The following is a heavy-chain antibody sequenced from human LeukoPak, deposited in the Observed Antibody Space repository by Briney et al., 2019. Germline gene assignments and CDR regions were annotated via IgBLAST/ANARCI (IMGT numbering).Heavy chain of an antibody. CDR3: ARDWGNIVVVPAAPVKNY. V-gene: IGHV3-30*02. J-gene: IGHJ4*02. Sequence: GGSLRLSCAASGFTFSTYVMYWARQAPGKGLEWLAYIRYDGSNKYYADSVKGRFTISRDNSNNTLYLQMNSLRAEDTAVYYCARDWGNIVVVPAAPVKNYWGQGTLVTVSS. CDR1: GFTFSTYV. D-gene: IGHD2-2*01. CDR2: IRYDGSNK.